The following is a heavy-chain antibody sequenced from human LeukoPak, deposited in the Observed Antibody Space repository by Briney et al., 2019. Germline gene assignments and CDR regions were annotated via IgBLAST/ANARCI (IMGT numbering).Heavy chain of an antibody. CDR3: ARRGSYFDY. Sequence: ASVKVSCKTSGYPFTTYNMHLVRPAPGQRLEWMGWINVGSGNTKYSQKFQGRVTITSDTSASTAYMELSSLRSEDTAVYYCARRGSYFDYWGQGTLVTVSS. CDR1: GYPFTTYN. CDR2: INVGSGNT. D-gene: IGHD1-26*01. V-gene: IGHV1-3*01. J-gene: IGHJ4*02.